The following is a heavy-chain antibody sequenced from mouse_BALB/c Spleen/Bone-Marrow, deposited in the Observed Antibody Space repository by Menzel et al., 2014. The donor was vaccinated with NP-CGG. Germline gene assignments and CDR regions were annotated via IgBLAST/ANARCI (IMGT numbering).Heavy chain of an antibody. CDR1: GFSLTSYG. CDR2: IWAGGST. J-gene: IGHJ3*01. CDR3: AREGSTMITTPFAY. V-gene: IGHV2-9*02. Sequence: VKPMESGPGLVAPSQSLSITCTVSGFSLTSYGVHWVRQPPGKGLEWLGVIWAGGSTNYNSALMSRLSISKDNSKSQVFLKMNSLQTDDTAMYYCAREGSTMITTPFAYWGQGTLVTVSA. D-gene: IGHD2-4*01.